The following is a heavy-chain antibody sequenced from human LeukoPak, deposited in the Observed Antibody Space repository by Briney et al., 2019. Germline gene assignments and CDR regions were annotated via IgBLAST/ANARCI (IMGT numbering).Heavy chain of an antibody. D-gene: IGHD3-9*01. CDR1: GYTFTSYG. Sequence: ASVKVSCEAPGYTFTSYGISWVRQAPGQGLEWMGWISAYNGNTNYAQKLQGRVTMTTDTSTSTAYMELRSLRSDDTAVYYCATLDYDKARFDPWGQGTLVTVSS. CDR2: ISAYNGNT. J-gene: IGHJ5*02. V-gene: IGHV1-18*01. CDR3: ATLDYDKARFDP.